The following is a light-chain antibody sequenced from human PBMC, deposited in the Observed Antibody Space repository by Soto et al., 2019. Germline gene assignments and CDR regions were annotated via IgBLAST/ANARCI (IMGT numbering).Light chain of an antibody. CDR2: NSY. CDR1: SSNIGSSP. J-gene: IGLJ1*01. CDR3: EAWDGSLNGYV. Sequence: QSVLTQPPSASGTPGQRVTISCSGSSSNIGSSPVNWYQQLPGTAPKLLIYNSYQRPSGVPDRFSGSKSGTSASLAVSGLQSEDEADYYCEAWDGSLNGYVFGTGTKVTVL. V-gene: IGLV1-44*01.